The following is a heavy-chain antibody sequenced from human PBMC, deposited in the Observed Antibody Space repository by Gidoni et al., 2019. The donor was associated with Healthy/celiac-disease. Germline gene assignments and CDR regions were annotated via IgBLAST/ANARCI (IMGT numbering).Heavy chain of an antibody. CDR1: GFTFSSYS. V-gene: IGHV3-21*01. J-gene: IGHJ6*02. D-gene: IGHD5-12*01. CDR2: ISSSSSYI. CDR3: ARGLDGYNLRSYYYGMDV. Sequence: AVSGFTFSSYSMNWVRQAPGKGLEWVSSISSSSSYIYYADSVKGRFTISRDNAKNSLYLQMNSMRAEDTAVYYCARGLDGYNLRSYYYGMDVWGQGTTVTVSS.